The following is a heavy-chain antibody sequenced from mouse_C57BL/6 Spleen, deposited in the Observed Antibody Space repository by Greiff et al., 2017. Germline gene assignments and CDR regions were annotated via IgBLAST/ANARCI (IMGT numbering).Heavy chain of an antibody. J-gene: IGHJ4*01. CDR1: GFTFSSYA. V-gene: IGHV5-9-1*02. D-gene: IGHD2-3*01. Sequence: DVKLVESGEGLVKPGGSLKLSCAASGFTFSSYAMSWVRQTPEKRLEWVAYISSGGDYIYYADTVQGRFTISRDNARNTLYLQMSSLKSEDTAMYYCTREGGLLRDYAMDYWGQGTSVTVSS. CDR3: TREGGLLRDYAMDY. CDR2: ISSGGDYI.